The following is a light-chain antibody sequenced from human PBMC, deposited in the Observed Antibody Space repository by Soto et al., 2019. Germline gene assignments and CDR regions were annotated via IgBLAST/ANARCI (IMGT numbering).Light chain of an antibody. V-gene: IGLV2-14*01. CDR1: SSDVGGFNY. Sequence: QSVLTQPASVSGSPGQSITISCTGSSSDVGGFNYVSWYQHHPGKAPKLMIYKVTNRPSGVSSRFSGSKSGNTASLTISGLQAEDEGHYYCSSYTRTDTVVFGGGTKLTVL. CDR3: SSYTRTDTVV. CDR2: KVT. J-gene: IGLJ2*01.